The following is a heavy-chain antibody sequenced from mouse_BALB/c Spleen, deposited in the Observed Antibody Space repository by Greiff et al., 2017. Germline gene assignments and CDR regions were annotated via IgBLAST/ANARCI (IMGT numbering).Heavy chain of an antibody. CDR2: ISYSGST. CDR3: ARYYRYDEDYAMDY. CDR1: GDSITSGY. D-gene: IGHD2-14*01. Sequence: EVKLQESGPSLVKPSQTLSLTCSVTGDSITSGYWNWIRKFPGNKLEYMGYISYSGSTYYNPSLKSRISITRDTSKNQYYLQLNSVTTEDTATYYCARYYRYDEDYAMDYWGQGTSVTVSS. J-gene: IGHJ4*01. V-gene: IGHV3-8*02.